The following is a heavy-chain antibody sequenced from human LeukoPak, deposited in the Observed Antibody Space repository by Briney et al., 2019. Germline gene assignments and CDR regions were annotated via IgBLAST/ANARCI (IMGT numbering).Heavy chain of an antibody. Sequence: ASVKVSCKASGYTFTSYGISWVRQVPGQGLEWMGWISAYNGNTNYAQKLQGRVTMTTDTSTSTAYMELRSLRSDDTAVYYCARTPYDSSGYPSLFDYWGQGTLVTVSS. V-gene: IGHV1-18*01. CDR1: GYTFTSYG. D-gene: IGHD3-22*01. CDR2: ISAYNGNT. J-gene: IGHJ4*02. CDR3: ARTPYDSSGYPSLFDY.